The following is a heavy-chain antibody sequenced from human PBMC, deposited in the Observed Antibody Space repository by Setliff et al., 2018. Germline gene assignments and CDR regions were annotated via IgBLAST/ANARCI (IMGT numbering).Heavy chain of an antibody. CDR3: ARYDSSGYSENYYFDY. D-gene: IGHD3-22*01. J-gene: IGHJ4*02. CDR2: VYHSGST. CDR1: GYSISSAYC. Sequence: SETLSLTCTVSGYSISSAYCWGWIRQPPGKELEYIGSVYHSGSTYYNPSLKSRVTISVDTSKNQFSLMLYSVTAADTAIYYCARYDSSGYSENYYFDYWGQGTLVTVSS. V-gene: IGHV4-38-2*02.